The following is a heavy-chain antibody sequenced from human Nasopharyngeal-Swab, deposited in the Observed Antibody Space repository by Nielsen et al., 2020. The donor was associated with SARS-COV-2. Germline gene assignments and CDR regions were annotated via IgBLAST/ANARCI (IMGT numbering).Heavy chain of an antibody. CDR3: AREFREAYYDILTGYYMDYYYYMDV. CDR1: GFTFSSYG. Sequence: GGSLRLSCAASGFTFSSYGLYWVRQGPGKGMEWVAVVCNDGSNKYYADSVMDRFTITRDNSKNTLYLQMNSLRAEDTAVYYCAREFREAYYDILTGYYMDYYYYMDVWGKGTTVTVSS. J-gene: IGHJ6*03. CDR2: VCNDGSNK. V-gene: IGHV3-33*01. D-gene: IGHD3-9*01.